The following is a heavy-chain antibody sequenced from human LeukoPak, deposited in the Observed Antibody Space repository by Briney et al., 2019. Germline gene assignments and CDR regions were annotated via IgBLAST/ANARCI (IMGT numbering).Heavy chain of an antibody. V-gene: IGHV5-51*01. CDR3: ARLEGGTYITPVGYLDF. J-gene: IGHJ4*02. CDR2: IHPIDSDV. CDR1: GYNFANYW. Sequence: GESLKISCQNSGYNFANYWIAWVRQMPGQGLEWMGIIHPIDSDVRYSPSFHGQVTISADNSIATAYLQWSSLKASDTAMYYCARLEGGTYITPVGYLDFWGQGTLVTVSS. D-gene: IGHD1-26*01.